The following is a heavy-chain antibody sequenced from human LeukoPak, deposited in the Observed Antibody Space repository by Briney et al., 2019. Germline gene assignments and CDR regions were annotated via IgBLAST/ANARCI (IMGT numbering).Heavy chain of an antibody. Sequence: GESLKISCKASGYTFTSYGISWVRQAPGQGLEWMGWISAYNGNTNYAQKLQGRVTMTTGTSTSTAYMELRSLRSDDTAVYYCARLGRSGTQGSDYWGQGTLVTVSS. V-gene: IGHV1-18*01. CDR1: GYTFTSYG. J-gene: IGHJ4*02. CDR2: ISAYNGNT. CDR3: ARLGRSGTQGSDY. D-gene: IGHD6-13*01.